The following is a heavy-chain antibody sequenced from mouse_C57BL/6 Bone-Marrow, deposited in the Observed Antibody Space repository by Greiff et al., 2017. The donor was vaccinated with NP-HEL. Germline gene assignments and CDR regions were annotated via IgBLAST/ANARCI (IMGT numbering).Heavy chain of an antibody. J-gene: IGHJ3*01. D-gene: IGHD2-4*01. CDR3: ASPYDSGVALFAY. Sequence: EVKLVESGGDLVKPGGSLKLSCAASGFTFSSYGMSWVRQTPDKRLEWVATISSGGSYTYYPDSVKGRFTISRDNAKSTLYLQMSSLKSEDTAMYYSASPYDSGVALFAYGGQGTRVTVSA. CDR1: GFTFSSYG. CDR2: ISSGGSYT. V-gene: IGHV5-6*02.